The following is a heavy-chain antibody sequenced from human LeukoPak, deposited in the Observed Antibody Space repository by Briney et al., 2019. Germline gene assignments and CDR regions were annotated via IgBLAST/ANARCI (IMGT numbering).Heavy chain of an antibody. J-gene: IGHJ4*02. CDR2: INPSGGST. V-gene: IGHV1-46*01. D-gene: IGHD5-24*01. CDR3: AREGQRWLQLRPYFFDY. Sequence: ASVKVSCKASGYTFTSYYMHWVRQAPGQGLEGMGIINPSGGSTSYAQKFQGRVTMTRDTSTSTVYMELSSLRSEDTAVYYCAREGQRWLQLRPYFFDYWGQGTLDTVSS. CDR1: GYTFTSYY.